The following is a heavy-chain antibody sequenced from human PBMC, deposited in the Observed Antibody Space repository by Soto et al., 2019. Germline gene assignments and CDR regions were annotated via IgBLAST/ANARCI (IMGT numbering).Heavy chain of an antibody. CDR2: ISHDGSNK. CDR3: AKDRLRGVFLTTATTNGMDV. J-gene: IGHJ6*02. V-gene: IGHV3-30*18. Sequence: QVQLVESGGGVVQPGRSLRLSCAASGFTFSSYGMHWVRQAPGKGLEWVALISHDGSNKYYVDSVKGRFTISRDNSKNTLFLKMNSLRAGYTAVYYCAKDRLRGVFLTTATTNGMDVWGQGTTVTVSS. CDR1: GFTFSSYG. D-gene: IGHD1-26*01.